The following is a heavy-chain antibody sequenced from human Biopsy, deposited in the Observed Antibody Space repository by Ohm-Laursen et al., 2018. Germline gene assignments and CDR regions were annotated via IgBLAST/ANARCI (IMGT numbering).Heavy chain of an antibody. CDR2: ISSSNTI. V-gene: IGHV3-48*03. J-gene: IGHJ4*02. Sequence: SLRLSCSASGFTFSNYEMNWVRQAPGKGLEWVSYISSSNTIYYADSVKGRFTISRDNSKNTLYLQMNSLRAEDTAVYYCAKCMTGGSNYYFHHCGQGTLVTVSS. CDR3: AKCMTGGSNYYFHH. D-gene: IGHD2-8*01. CDR1: GFTFSNYE.